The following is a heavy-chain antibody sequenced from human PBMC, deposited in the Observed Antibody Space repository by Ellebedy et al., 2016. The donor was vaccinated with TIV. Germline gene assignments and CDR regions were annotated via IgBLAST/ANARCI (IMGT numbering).Heavy chain of an antibody. CDR1: GFTFSSYA. D-gene: IGHD3-10*01. CDR2: ISGSGGST. CDR3: AKDQYYYGSGPYFDY. Sequence: GESLKISXAASGFTFSSYAMSWVRQAPGKGLEWVSAISGSGGSTYYADSVKGRFTISRDNSKNTLYLQMNSLRAEDTAVYYCAKDQYYYGSGPYFDYWGQGTLVTVSS. V-gene: IGHV3-23*01. J-gene: IGHJ4*02.